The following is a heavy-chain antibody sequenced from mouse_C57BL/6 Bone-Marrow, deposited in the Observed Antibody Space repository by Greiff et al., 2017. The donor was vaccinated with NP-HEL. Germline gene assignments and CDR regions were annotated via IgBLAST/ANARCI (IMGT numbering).Heavy chain of an antibody. D-gene: IGHD1-3*01. V-gene: IGHV5-12*01. CDR3: ARRETGTVYWYFDV. CDR2: ISNGGGST. J-gene: IGHJ1*03. CDR1: GFTFSDYY. Sequence: EVHLVESGGGLVQPGGSLKLSCAASGFTFSDYYMYWVRQTPEKRLEWVAYISNGGGSTYYPDTVKGRFTISRDNAKNTLYLQMSRLKSEDTAMYYCARRETGTVYWYFDVWGTGTTVTVSS.